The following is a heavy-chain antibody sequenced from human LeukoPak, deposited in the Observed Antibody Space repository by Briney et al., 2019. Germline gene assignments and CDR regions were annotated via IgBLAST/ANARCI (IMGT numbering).Heavy chain of an antibody. J-gene: IGHJ4*02. V-gene: IGHV4-34*01. CDR3: ARDPSGYFNY. Sequence: SETLSLTCAVYGGSFSGYYWSWIRQPPGKGLEWIREINHSGSTNYNPSLKSRVTISVDTSKNQFSLKLSSMTAADTAVYYCARDPSGYFNYWGQGTLATVSS. CDR1: GGSFSGYY. CDR2: INHSGST. D-gene: IGHD3-22*01.